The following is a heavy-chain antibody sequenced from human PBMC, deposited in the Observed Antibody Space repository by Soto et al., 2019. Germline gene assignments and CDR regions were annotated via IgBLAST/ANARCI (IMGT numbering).Heavy chain of an antibody. CDR3: ASHFTQRGYCSSTSCYTGGMDV. CDR2: IYPGDSDT. Sequence: GESLKISCKGSGYSFTSYWIGWVRQMPGQGLEWMGIIYPGDSDTRYSPSFQGQVTISADKSISIAYLQWSSLKASDTAMYYCASHFTQRGYCSSTSCYTGGMDVWGQGSTLTASS. CDR1: GYSFTSYW. D-gene: IGHD2-2*02. V-gene: IGHV5-51*01. J-gene: IGHJ6*02.